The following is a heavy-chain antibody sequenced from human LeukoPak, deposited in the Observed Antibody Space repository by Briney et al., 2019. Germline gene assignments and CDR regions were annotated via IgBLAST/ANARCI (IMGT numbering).Heavy chain of an antibody. V-gene: IGHV1-2*02. Sequence: GASVKISCKASGYTFTGYYLHWVRQAPGQGLEWMGWISPNSDDTNYAQKFQDRVIMTRDTSIRTAYMEVSRLGSDDTAEYYCATMGATNFDHWGQGTLVTVSS. D-gene: IGHD1-26*01. J-gene: IGHJ4*02. CDR3: ATMGATNFDH. CDR2: ISPNSDDT. CDR1: GYTFTGYY.